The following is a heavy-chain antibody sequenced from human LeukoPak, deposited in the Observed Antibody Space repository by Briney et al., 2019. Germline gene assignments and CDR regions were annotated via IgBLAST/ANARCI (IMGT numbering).Heavy chain of an antibody. J-gene: IGHJ4*02. CDR3: ARDLAWGAARSFDY. V-gene: IGHV3-48*01. Sequence: GGSLRLSCAASGFSFSNYDMHWVSQAPGKGLEWVSYITTSGTTRYYADSVKGRFTISRDTARNSVYLQMDSLRAEDTALYYCARDLAWGAARSFDYWGQGTLVTVSS. CDR2: ITTSGTTR. CDR1: GFSFSNYD. D-gene: IGHD6-6*01.